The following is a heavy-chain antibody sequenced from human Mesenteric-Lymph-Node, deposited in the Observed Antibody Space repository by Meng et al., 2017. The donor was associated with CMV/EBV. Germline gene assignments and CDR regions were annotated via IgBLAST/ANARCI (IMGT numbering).Heavy chain of an antibody. Sequence: YPFTTYAISWVRQAPGPGLEWMGWITTYSGNTNYAQSFQGRLTLTTDTSTTTAFMELTSLSSDDTAVYYCARYYDSSGSYYEDFDYWGQGTLVTVSS. J-gene: IGHJ4*02. V-gene: IGHV1-18*01. CDR1: YPFTTYA. CDR2: ITTYSGNT. CDR3: ARYYDSSGSYYEDFDY. D-gene: IGHD3-22*01.